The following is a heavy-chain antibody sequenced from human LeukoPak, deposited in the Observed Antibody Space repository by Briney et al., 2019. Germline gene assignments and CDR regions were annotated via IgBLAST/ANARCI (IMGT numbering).Heavy chain of an antibody. CDR1: GGSISSGGYS. CDR2: IYHSGST. D-gene: IGHD3-22*01. CDR3: ARGDSSGYHVACDI. V-gene: IGHV4-31*03. Sequence: PSQTLSLTCTVSGGSISSGGYSWSWIRQPPGKGLEWIGYIYHSGSTYYNPSLKSRVTISVDTSKNQFSLKLSSVTAADTAVYCCARGDSSGYHVACDIWGEGTMVTVS. J-gene: IGHJ3*02.